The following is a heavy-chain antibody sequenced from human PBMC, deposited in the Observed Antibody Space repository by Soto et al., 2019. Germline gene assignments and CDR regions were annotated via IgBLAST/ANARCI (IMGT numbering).Heavy chain of an antibody. V-gene: IGHV1-24*01. D-gene: IGHD6-19*01. Sequence: SVKVSCKVSGYTLTELSMHWVRQAPGKGLEWMGGFDPEDGETIYAQKFQGRVTMTEDTSTDTAYMELSSLRSEDTAVYYCATVDSSGGGNYFDYWGQGNLVTVSS. CDR3: ATVDSSGGGNYFDY. CDR2: FDPEDGET. CDR1: GYTLTELS. J-gene: IGHJ4*02.